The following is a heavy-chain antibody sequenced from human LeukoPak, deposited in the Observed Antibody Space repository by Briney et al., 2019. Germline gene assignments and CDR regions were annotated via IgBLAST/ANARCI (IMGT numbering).Heavy chain of an antibody. J-gene: IGHJ4*02. D-gene: IGHD3-22*01. V-gene: IGHV3-21*01. Sequence: PGGSLRLSCAASGFTFSSYSMNWVRQAPGKGLEWVLSISSSSSYIYYADSVKGRFTISRDNAKNSLYLQMNSLRAEDTAVYYCARDARIGDSSGYYYPWYFDYWGQGTLVTVSS. CDR2: ISSSSSYI. CDR1: GFTFSSYS. CDR3: ARDARIGDSSGYYYPWYFDY.